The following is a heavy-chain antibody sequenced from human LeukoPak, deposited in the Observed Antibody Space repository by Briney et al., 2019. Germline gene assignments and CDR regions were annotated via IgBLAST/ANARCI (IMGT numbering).Heavy chain of an antibody. V-gene: IGHV1-18*01. CDR2: ISAYNGNT. D-gene: IGHD3-10*01. CDR1: GYTFTSYD. Sequence: ASVKVSCKASGYTFTSYDISWVRRAPGQGLEWMGWISAYNGNTNYAQKLQGRVTMTTDTSTSTAYMELRSLRSDDTAVYYCARFVRTYGSGSYSLWFDPWGQGTLVTVSS. CDR3: ARFVRTYGSGSYSLWFDP. J-gene: IGHJ5*02.